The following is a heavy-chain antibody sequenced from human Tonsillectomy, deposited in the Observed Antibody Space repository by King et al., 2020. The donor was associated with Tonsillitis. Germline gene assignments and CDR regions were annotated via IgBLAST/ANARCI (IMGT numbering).Heavy chain of an antibody. J-gene: IGHJ4*02. Sequence: QLVQSGAEVKKPGASVKVSCKASGYTFTSYYMHWVRQAPGQGLEWMGIINPSGGSTSYAQKFQGRVTMNRDTSTSTVYMELSSLRSEDTAVYYCARGARWFGELSPFDYWGQGTLVTVSS. V-gene: IGHV1-46*01. CDR2: INPSGGST. CDR3: ARGARWFGELSPFDY. CDR1: GYTFTSYY. D-gene: IGHD3-10*01.